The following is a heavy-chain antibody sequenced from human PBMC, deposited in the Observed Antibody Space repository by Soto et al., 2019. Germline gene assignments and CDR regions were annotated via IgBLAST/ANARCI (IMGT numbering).Heavy chain of an antibody. CDR1: EGSIIDYC. Sequence: SEPLSVPYSVAEGSIIDYCCRWIRQPPGKGLEWIGYIYYSGSTKFNPSLKSRVTISLDTSKKQFSLKLSSVTAADTAIYYCARLFGGNFQHCGQGPLVTVSS. D-gene: IGHD3-3*01. J-gene: IGHJ1*01. V-gene: IGHV4-59*01. CDR3: ARLFGGNFQH. CDR2: IYYSGST.